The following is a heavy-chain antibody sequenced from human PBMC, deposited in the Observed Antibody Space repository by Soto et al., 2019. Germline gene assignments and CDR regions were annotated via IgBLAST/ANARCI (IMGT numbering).Heavy chain of an antibody. Sequence: EVLLVESGGGLVKPGGSLRLSCAASGFTFSTYTMNWVRQAPGKGREWVSSISSASSYIYYADSVKGRFTISRDNAKNSLYLQMNSLRAEDMAVYYCARGYCSSTSCWDYWGQGTLVTVSS. D-gene: IGHD2-2*01. J-gene: IGHJ4*02. CDR2: ISSASSYI. V-gene: IGHV3-21*01. CDR1: GFTFSTYT. CDR3: ARGYCSSTSCWDY.